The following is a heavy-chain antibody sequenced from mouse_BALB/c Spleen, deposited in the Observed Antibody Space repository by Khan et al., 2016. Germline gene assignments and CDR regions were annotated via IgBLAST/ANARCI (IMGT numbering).Heavy chain of an antibody. CDR2: IDPANGNT. D-gene: IGHD3-3*01. V-gene: IGHV14-3*02. CDR1: GFNIKDTY. J-gene: IGHJ4*01. Sequence: VQLQQSGAELVKPGASVKLSCTASGFNIKDTYMHWVKQRPEQGLEWLGRIDPANGNTKYDPKFQGKATITADTSSNTAYLQLSSLTSEDTAVYYCARGDPYYAMDYWGQGTSVTVSS. CDR3: ARGDPYYAMDY.